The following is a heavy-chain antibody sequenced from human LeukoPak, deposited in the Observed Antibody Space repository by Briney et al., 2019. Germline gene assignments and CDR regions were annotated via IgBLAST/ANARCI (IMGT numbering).Heavy chain of an antibody. D-gene: IGHD1-1*01. CDR2: IHYSGTT. CDR1: GGSISSYY. V-gene: IGHV4-59*01. CDR3: ARVSWFPGTSYYYMDV. Sequence: PSETLPLTCTVSGGSISSYYWSWIRQPPGKGLEWIGYIHYSGTTNYNPSLKSRVTISVDTSKNQFSLKLSSVTAADTAVYFCARVSWFPGTSYYYMDVWGKGTTVTVSS. J-gene: IGHJ6*03.